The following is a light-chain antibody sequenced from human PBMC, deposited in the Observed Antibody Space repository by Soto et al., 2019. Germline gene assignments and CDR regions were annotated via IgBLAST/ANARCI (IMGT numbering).Light chain of an antibody. CDR3: QHSDCLLLP. Sequence: DRVTISCRASQGIGNALGWYQHKPGTAPKLLIFAASRLQTGVPLRFSGSGSGTNFTLTISILHAEDFATYCCQHSDCLLLPFGGGT. V-gene: IGKV1-6*01. J-gene: IGKJ4*01. CDR2: AAS. CDR1: QGIGNA.